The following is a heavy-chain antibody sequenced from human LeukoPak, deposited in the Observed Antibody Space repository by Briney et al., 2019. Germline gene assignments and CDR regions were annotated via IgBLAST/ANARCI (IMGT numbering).Heavy chain of an antibody. Sequence: GGSLRLSCAASGFTFSSYAMSWVRQAPGKGLEWVSAISGSGGSTYYADSVKGRFTISRDNSKNTLYLQMNSLRAEDTAVYYSAKSSGLLPYYFDYWGQGTLVTVSS. CDR1: GFTFSSYA. J-gene: IGHJ4*02. D-gene: IGHD2-15*01. CDR3: AKSSGLLPYYFDY. V-gene: IGHV3-23*01. CDR2: ISGSGGST.